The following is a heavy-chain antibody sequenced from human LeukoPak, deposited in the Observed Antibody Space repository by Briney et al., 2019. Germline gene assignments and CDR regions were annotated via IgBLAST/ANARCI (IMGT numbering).Heavy chain of an antibody. D-gene: IGHD2-15*01. J-gene: IGHJ4*02. CDR3: ATRIGDCSGGTCSRYHFDC. V-gene: IGHV3-23*01. Sequence: PGGSLRLSCAASGFTFSSYAMSWVRQAPGKGLEWVSTIWTNYGSTYYADSVKGRFIISRDNSKNTLYLQMDSLRAEDTAVYRCATRIGDCSGGTCSRYHFDCWGQGTLVTVSS. CDR1: GFTFSSYA. CDR2: IWTNYGST.